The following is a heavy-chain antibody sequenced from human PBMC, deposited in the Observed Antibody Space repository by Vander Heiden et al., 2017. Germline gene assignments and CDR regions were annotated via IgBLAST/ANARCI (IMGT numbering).Heavy chain of an antibody. CDR1: GYSFTSYW. J-gene: IGHJ3*02. D-gene: IGHD1-26*01. CDR2: IYPSDSDT. CDR3: ARCRDEVGALNPFYI. V-gene: IGHV5-51*01. Sequence: EVQLVQSGAEVKKPGESLKISCKGSGYSFTSYWIGCGRRVHGKGLEWMGIIYPSDSDTRYCPSFQGQVTMSAAKSISTAYLQWRRLKASDTAIDYGARCRDEVGALNPFYIGRRGPMVTFS.